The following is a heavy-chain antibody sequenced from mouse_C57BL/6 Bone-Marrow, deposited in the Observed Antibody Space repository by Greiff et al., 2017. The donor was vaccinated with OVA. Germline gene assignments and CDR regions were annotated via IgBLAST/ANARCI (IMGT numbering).Heavy chain of an antibody. CDR3: TAHRGGVAY. CDR1: GFNITDDY. V-gene: IGHV14-4*01. CDR2: IDPENGDT. D-gene: IGHD3-1*01. Sequence: EVQLQQSGAELVRPGASVKLSCTASGFNITDDYMNWVKQRPEQGLEWIGWIDPENGDTVYASKFQGKATITADTSSTTAYLHLSSLTSEDAAVYNYTAHRGGVAYWGQGTLVTVSA. J-gene: IGHJ3*01.